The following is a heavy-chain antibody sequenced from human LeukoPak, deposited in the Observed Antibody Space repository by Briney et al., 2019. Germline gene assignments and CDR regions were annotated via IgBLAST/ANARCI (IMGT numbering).Heavy chain of an antibody. CDR1: GFTFSSYS. CDR3: ARERSMYYYDSSGHNFDY. J-gene: IGHJ4*02. D-gene: IGHD3-22*01. Sequence: GGSLRLSCAASGFTFSSYSMNWVRQAPGKGLEWVSSISSSSSYIYYADSVKGRFTISRDNAKNPLYLQMNSLRAEDTAVYYCARERSMYYYDSSGHNFDYWGQGTLVTVSS. CDR2: ISSSSSYI. V-gene: IGHV3-21*01.